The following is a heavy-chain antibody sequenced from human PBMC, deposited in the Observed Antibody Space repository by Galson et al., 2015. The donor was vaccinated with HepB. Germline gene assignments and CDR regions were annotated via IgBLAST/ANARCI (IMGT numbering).Heavy chain of an antibody. Sequence: SLRLSCAASGFTFSSYGMHWVRQAPGKGLEWVAVIWYDGSNYYYADSVKGRFTISRDNSKNTLYLQMNSLRAEDTAVYYCARSIAAAGYIIDYWGQGTLVTVSS. D-gene: IGHD6-13*01. CDR1: GFTFSSYG. J-gene: IGHJ4*02. V-gene: IGHV3-33*01. CDR2: IWYDGSNY. CDR3: ARSIAAAGYIIDY.